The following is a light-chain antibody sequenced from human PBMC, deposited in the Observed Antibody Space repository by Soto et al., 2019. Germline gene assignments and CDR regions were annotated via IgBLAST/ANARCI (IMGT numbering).Light chain of an antibody. CDR2: DAS. CDR1: QSVSSTY. Sequence: EIVLTQSPGTLSLSPGERATLSCRASQSVSSTYLAWYQQKPGQAPRLLIYDASNRAPGTPNRFSGSGSGTDFALTISRLEPEDIEVYYCQQYGGSFPPFGQVTKVEIK. V-gene: IGKV3-20*01. CDR3: QQYGGSFPP. J-gene: IGKJ1*01.